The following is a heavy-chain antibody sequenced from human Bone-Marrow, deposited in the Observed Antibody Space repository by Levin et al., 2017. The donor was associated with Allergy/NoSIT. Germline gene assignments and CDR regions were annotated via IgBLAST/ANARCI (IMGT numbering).Heavy chain of an antibody. CDR1: GGTFSSYA. CDR3: ARGSSGSYPNTEYDY. CDR2: IIPIFGTA. J-gene: IGHJ4*02. V-gene: IGHV1-69*13. D-gene: IGHD3-10*01. Sequence: SVKVSCKASGGTFSSYAVSWVRQAPGQGLEWMGGIIPIFGTANYAQKFQGRVTITADESTSTAYMELSSLRSEDTAVYYCARGSSGSYPNTEYDYWGQGTLVTVSS.